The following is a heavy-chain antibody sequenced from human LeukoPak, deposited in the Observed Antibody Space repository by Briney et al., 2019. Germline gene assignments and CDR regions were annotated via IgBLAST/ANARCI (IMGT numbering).Heavy chain of an antibody. J-gene: IGHJ4*02. CDR2: INPSGCVT. Sequence: ASVKVSSKVSGYTSTIYYMHRVPHAPGQGRECMGRINPSGCVTSYTQNCQGRVTTPTDTSTSTVYMDLRSLISEDTAVYYCARASYGSGSYLWRDFDYWGQGTLVTVSS. CDR3: ARASYGSGSYLWRDFDY. D-gene: IGHD3-10*01. CDR1: GYTSTIYY. V-gene: IGHV1-46*03.